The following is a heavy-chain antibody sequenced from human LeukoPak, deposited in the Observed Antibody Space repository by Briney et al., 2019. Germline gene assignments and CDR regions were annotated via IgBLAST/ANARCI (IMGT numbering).Heavy chain of an antibody. V-gene: IGHV1-18*01. J-gene: IGHJ3*02. CDR3: ARDTYYYDSSGLRAFDI. CDR2: ISAYNAKT. D-gene: IGHD3-22*01. Sequence: ASVKVSCKASGYTFISYGISWVRQAPGQGLEWMGWISAYNAKTNYAQKLQGRVTMTTDTSTSTAYMELSSLRSEDTAVYYCARDTYYYDSSGLRAFDIWGQGTMVTVSS. CDR1: GYTFISYG.